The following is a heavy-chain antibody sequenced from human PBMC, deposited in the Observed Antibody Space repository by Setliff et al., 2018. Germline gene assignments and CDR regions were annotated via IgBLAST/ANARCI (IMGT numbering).Heavy chain of an antibody. CDR3: TTDPSPTFGGVIGAAFDF. V-gene: IGHV3-15*07. J-gene: IGHJ3*01. Sequence: PGGPLRLSCAASGFTFSNAWMNWVRQAPGKGLEWVGRIKRKTDGLATDYAAPVKGRFTISRDDSKNTLYLQMNSLKTEDTAVYYCTTDPSPTFGGVIGAAFDFWGQGTMVTVSS. CDR1: GFTFSNAW. D-gene: IGHD3-16*01. CDR2: IKRKTDGLAT.